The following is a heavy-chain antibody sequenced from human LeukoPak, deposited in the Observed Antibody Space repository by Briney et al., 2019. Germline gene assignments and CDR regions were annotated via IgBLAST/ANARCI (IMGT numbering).Heavy chain of an antibody. V-gene: IGHV1-8*01. J-gene: IGHJ4*02. CDR3: ARLPKYSRPLDY. CDR2: MNPNSGNT. CDR1: GYTFTSYD. D-gene: IGHD6-6*01. Sequence: GASVKVSCKDSGYTFTSYDINWVRQATGQGLEWMGWMNPNSGNTAYAQKFQGRVTMSRDTSISTAYMELSSLRSEDTAVYYCARLPKYSRPLDYWGQGTLVTVSS.